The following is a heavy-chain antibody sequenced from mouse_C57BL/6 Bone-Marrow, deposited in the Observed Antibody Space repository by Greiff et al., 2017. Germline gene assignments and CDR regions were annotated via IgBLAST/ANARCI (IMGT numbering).Heavy chain of an antibody. CDR2: IHPNSGST. V-gene: IGHV1-64*01. CDR1: GYTFTSYW. J-gene: IGHJ4*01. Sequence: QVQLQQPGAELVKPGASVKLSCKASGYTFTSYWMHWVKQRPGQGLEWIGMIHPNSGSTNYNEKFKSKATLTVDKSSSTAYMQLSSLTSEDSAVYYCARAVYSKGYYYAMDDWGQGTSVTVSS. CDR3: ARAVYSKGYYYAMDD. D-gene: IGHD2-5*01.